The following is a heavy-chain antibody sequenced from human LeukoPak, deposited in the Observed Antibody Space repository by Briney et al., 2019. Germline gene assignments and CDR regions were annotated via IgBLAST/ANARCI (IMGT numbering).Heavy chain of an antibody. Sequence: PGGSLRLSCAASGFTFSSYAMSWVRQAPGKGLEWGLAISGSGGSTYYADSVKGRITISRDNSKNTLYLQMNSLRAEATVVFSCRELVELVTAYGGQGTLLTVSS. CDR1: GFTFSSYA. J-gene: IGHJ1*01. D-gene: IGHD5-24*01. V-gene: IGHV3-23*01. CDR3: RELVELVTAY. CDR2: ISGSGGST.